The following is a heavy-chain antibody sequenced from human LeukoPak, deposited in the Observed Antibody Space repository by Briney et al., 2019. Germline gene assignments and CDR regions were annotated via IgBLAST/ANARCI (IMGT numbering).Heavy chain of an antibody. CDR1: GGSISSSNYY. V-gene: IGHV4-39*01. J-gene: IGHJ4*02. D-gene: IGHD3-10*01. CDR3: ARHLNQGRYYGSGSYGY. CDR2: IYYSGST. Sequence: NPSETLSLTCTVSGGSISSSNYYWGWIRQPPGKGLEWIGNIYYSGSTYYNPSFKSRLTISVDTSKNQFSLKLSSVTAADTAVYYCARHLNQGRYYGSGSYGYWGQGTLVTVSS.